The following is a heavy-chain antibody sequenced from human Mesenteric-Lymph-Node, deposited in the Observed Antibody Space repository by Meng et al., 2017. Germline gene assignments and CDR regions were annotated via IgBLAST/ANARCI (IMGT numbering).Heavy chain of an antibody. Sequence: ASVKVSCKAYGYTFTNSGISWVRQAPGQGLEWMGWISAYNGETHYPQKSQGRVTLTTDTSTNTAYMELRSLRSDDTAVYYCARDPLPRWELLLDYWGQGTLVTVSS. D-gene: IGHD1-26*01. CDR2: ISAYNGET. CDR3: ARDPLPRWELLLDY. J-gene: IGHJ4*02. CDR1: GYTFTNSG. V-gene: IGHV1-18*01.